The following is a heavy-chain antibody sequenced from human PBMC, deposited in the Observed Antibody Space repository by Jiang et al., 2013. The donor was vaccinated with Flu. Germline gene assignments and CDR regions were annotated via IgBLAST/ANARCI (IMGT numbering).Heavy chain of an antibody. Sequence: QLVESGAEVKKPGASVKVSCKASGYTFTGYYMHWVRQAPGQGLEWMGWINPNSGGTNYAQKFQGRVTMTRDTSISTAYMELSRLRSDDTAVYYCATLWRPNFVVVTEVDYWGQGTLVTVSS. J-gene: IGHJ4*02. CDR1: GYTFTGYY. CDR3: ATLWRPNFVVVTEVDY. D-gene: IGHD2-21*02. V-gene: IGHV1-2*02. CDR2: INPNSGGT.